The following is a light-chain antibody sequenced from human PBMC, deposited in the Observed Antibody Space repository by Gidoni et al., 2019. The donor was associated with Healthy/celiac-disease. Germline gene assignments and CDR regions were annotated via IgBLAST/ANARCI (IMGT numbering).Light chain of an antibody. Sequence: DIQMTQSPSSLSASVGDRVTITCRASQSISSYLTWYQQTPGRAPKLLIYAASSLQSGVPSRFSGSGSGTDFTLTISSLQPEYFATYYCQQSYSFSYTFGQGTKLEIK. V-gene: IGKV1-39*01. CDR1: QSISSY. CDR2: AAS. CDR3: QQSYSFSYT. J-gene: IGKJ2*01.